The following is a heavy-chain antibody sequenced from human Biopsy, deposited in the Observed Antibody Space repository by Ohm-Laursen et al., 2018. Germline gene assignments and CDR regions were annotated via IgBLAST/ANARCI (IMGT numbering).Heavy chain of an antibody. CDR3: ARDRWPHVTLLGLVVFDF. CDR2: ISPYNGDT. V-gene: IGHV1-18*01. D-gene: IGHD3-3*01. J-gene: IGHJ4*02. Sequence: SVKVSCKAPGGTFSNYGVNWVRQAPGQGLEWMGWISPYNGDTDYAQKLQGRVTMTTDTSTSTAYMDLRSPRSDDTAVYYCARDRWPHVTLLGLVVFDFWGQGTLVIVSS. CDR1: GGTFSNYG.